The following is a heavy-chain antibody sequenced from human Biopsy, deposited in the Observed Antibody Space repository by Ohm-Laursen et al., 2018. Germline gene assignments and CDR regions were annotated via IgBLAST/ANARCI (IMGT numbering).Heavy chain of an antibody. CDR2: ITGVCCFT. J-gene: IGHJ6*02. D-gene: IGHD5-18*01. CDR1: GFKFDDFA. V-gene: IGHV3-23*01. Sequence: SLRLSCAASGFKFDDFAMHWVRQAPGKGLEWVSVITGVCCFTYYVDPVKGRFTVTSNNSMNTMFLQMTSLRAQYAGTYYCAKWGTSMALSLFYGMDVWGQGTPVSVSS. CDR3: AKWGTSMALSLFYGMDV.